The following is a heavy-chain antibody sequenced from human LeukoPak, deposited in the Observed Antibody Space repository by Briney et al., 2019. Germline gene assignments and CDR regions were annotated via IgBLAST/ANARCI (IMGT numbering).Heavy chain of an antibody. CDR2: IYYSGST. J-gene: IGHJ2*01. CDR3: AKTTVVTPFWYFDL. V-gene: IGHV4-30-4*01. CDR1: GGSISSGDYY. Sequence: SQTLSLTCTVSGGSISSGDYYWSWIRQPPGKGLEWIGYIYYSGSTNYNPSLKSRVTISVDTSKNQFSLKLSSVTAADTAVYYCAKTTVVTPFWYFDLWGRGTLVTVSS. D-gene: IGHD4-23*01.